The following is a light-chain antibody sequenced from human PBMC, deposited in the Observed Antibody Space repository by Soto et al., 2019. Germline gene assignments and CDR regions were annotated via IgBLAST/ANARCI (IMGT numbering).Light chain of an antibody. CDR3: QQYLSSPFWT. CDR1: QSVSSNY. V-gene: IGKV3-20*01. Sequence: EIVLTQSPGTLSLSPGERATLSCRASQSVSSNYLAWYQHKPGQAPRLLIHGASTRATGIPDRFSGSGSGTDFTLTISTLEPEDFAVYYCQQYLSSPFWTFGQGTKVEI. CDR2: GAS. J-gene: IGKJ1*01.